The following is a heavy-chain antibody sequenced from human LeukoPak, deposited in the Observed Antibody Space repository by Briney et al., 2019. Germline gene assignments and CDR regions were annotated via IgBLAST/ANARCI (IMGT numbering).Heavy chain of an antibody. J-gene: IGHJ5*02. V-gene: IGHV3-7*01. CDR3: ARIYLKMASAS. CDR1: GFTFTSYW. Sequence: PGGSLRLSCAASGFTFTSYWMSWVRQAPGKGLEWVANIKEDGSEKYYVDSVKGRFTISRDNTKETVSLQMNSLRAEDTAVYYCARIYLKMASASWGQGTLVTVSS. CDR2: IKEDGSEK. D-gene: IGHD2-8*01.